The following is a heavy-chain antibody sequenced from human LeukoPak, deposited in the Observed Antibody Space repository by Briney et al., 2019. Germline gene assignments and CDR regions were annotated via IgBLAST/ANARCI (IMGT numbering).Heavy chain of an antibody. J-gene: IGHJ3*02. CDR1: GFSVGTNY. CDR2: IYSGDNT. CDR3: ARDTGLGYCTGGRCRGAFDI. D-gene: IGHD2-15*01. Sequence: GGSLRLSCAASGFSVGTNYMTWVRQAPGKGLQWVSVIYSGDNTYYADSVKGRFTISRDTPKNTLYPQMNSLRAEDTAVYYCARDTGLGYCTGGRCRGAFDIWGQGTKVTVSS. V-gene: IGHV3-53*01.